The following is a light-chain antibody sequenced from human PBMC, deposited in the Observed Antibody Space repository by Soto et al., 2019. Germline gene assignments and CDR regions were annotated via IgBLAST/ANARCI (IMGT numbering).Light chain of an antibody. CDR3: QQSYSTLYT. CDR1: QSISNY. CDR2: AAS. Sequence: DIQMTQSPSSLSASVGDRVTIPCRASQSISNYLNWYQQKPGKAPKLLIYAASRLQSGVSSRFSGSGSGTDFTLTISSLQPEDFATYYCQQSYSTLYTFGQGTKLEIK. V-gene: IGKV1-39*01. J-gene: IGKJ2*01.